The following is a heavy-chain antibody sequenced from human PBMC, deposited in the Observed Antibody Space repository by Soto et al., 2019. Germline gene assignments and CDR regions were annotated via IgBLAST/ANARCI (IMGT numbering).Heavy chain of an antibody. CDR2: ISWNSGSI. CDR3: AKGAGDFWSGHQYYYYYDMDV. D-gene: IGHD3-3*01. Sequence: EVQLVESGGGLVQPGRSLRLSCAASGFTLDDYAMHWVRQAPGKGLEWVSGISWNSGSIGYADSVKGRFTISRDNAKNSLYLQMNSLRAEDTALYYCAKGAGDFWSGHQYYYYYDMDVWGKGTTVTVSS. CDR1: GFTLDDYA. V-gene: IGHV3-9*01. J-gene: IGHJ6*03.